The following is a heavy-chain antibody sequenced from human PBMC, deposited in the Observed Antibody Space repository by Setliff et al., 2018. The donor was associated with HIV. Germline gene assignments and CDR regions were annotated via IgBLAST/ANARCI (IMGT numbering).Heavy chain of an antibody. Sequence: SVKVSCKASGGTSSTHAMNWVRQAPGQGLEWIGQIISILEITDYAQKLQGRVTITADGPTNTFYMELSGLRSDDTAVYYCAGSAHSYSYMGYYYHTMDVWGQGTTVTVSS. CDR3: AGSAHSYSYMGYYYHTMDV. J-gene: IGHJ6*02. CDR2: IISILEIT. V-gene: IGHV1-69*10. D-gene: IGHD4-4*01. CDR1: GGTSSTHA.